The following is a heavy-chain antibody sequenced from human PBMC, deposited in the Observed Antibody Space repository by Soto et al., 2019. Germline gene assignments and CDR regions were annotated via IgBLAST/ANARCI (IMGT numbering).Heavy chain of an antibody. D-gene: IGHD3-22*01. CDR1: GFSLSTSGVG. CDR2: IYWNDDK. Sequence: SGATLVNPTQTLTLACTFSGFSLSTSGVGVGWIRQPPGKALEWLALIYWNDDKRYSPSLKSRLTITKDTSKNQVVLTMTNMDPVDTATYYCAHNYYDRSGPGAFDIWGQATMVTLSS. V-gene: IGHV2-5*01. CDR3: AHNYYDRSGPGAFDI. J-gene: IGHJ3*02.